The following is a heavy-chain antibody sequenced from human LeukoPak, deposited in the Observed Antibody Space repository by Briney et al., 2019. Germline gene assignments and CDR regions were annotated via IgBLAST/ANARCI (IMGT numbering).Heavy chain of an antibody. CDR2: ISSSSSYI. V-gene: IGHV3-21*01. CDR3: ARVDYGDYWFDP. D-gene: IGHD4-17*01. Sequence: HPGGSLRLSCAGSGFTFSSFIMNWVRQAPGKGLEWLSSISSSSSYIYYADSVKGRFTISRDNAKNSLYLQMNSLRAEDTAVYYCARVDYGDYWFDPWGQGTLVTVSS. CDR1: GFTFSSFI. J-gene: IGHJ5*02.